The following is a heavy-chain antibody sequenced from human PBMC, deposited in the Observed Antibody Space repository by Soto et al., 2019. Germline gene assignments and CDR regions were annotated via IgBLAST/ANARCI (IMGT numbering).Heavy chain of an antibody. CDR1: GFPFSSYA. J-gene: IGHJ4*02. D-gene: IGHD3-22*01. CDR2: ISYDGSNK. V-gene: IGHV3-30-3*01. CDR3: ARDKRITMIEGPLDY. Sequence: GGSLRLSCAASGFPFSSYAMHWVRQAPGKGLEWVAVISYDGSNKYYADSVKGRFTISRDNSKNTLYLQMNSLRAEDTAVYYCARDKRITMIEGPLDYWGQGTLVTVSS.